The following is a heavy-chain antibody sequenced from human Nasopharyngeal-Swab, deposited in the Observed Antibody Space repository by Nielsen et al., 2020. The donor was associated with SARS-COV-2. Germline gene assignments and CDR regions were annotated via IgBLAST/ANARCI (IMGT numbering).Heavy chain of an antibody. J-gene: IGHJ4*02. CDR2: ISYDGSNK. Sequence: GESLKISCAASGFTFSSYAMHWVRQAPGKGLEWVAVISYDGSNKYYADSVKGRFTISRDNSKNTPYLQMNSLRAEDTAVYYCARTLGGYYYFDYWGQGTLVTVSS. CDR3: ARTLGGYYYFDY. V-gene: IGHV3-30*04. CDR1: GFTFSSYA. D-gene: IGHD3-22*01.